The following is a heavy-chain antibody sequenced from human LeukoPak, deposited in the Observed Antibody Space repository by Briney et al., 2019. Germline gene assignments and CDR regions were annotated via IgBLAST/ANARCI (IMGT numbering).Heavy chain of an antibody. D-gene: IGHD1-26*01. Sequence: GGSLRLSCAASGFTFTNYAMHWVRQAPGKGLEWVAVISYDETNKYYEDSVKGRFTISRDNAKNTLYLQMNSLRAEDMALYYCAKDRGYSGSYNFDYWGQGTLVTVSS. CDR1: GFTFTNYA. CDR2: ISYDETNK. J-gene: IGHJ4*02. V-gene: IGHV3-30*04. CDR3: AKDRGYSGSYNFDY.